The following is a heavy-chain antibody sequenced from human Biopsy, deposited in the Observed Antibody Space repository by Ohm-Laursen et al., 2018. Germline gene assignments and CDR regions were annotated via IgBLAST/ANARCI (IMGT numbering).Heavy chain of an antibody. CDR3: ARDGAGSYHDY. J-gene: IGHJ4*02. D-gene: IGHD3-10*01. V-gene: IGHV3-11*01. CDR2: ISGSGTTI. Sequence: SLRLSCSAPGFTFSGYYMSWIRQAPGKGLEWLSYISGSGTTIFYADSVKGRFTVSRDNAKNSLYLQMNSLTVEDTAVYYCARDGAGSYHDYWGRGTLVTVSS. CDR1: GFTFSGYY.